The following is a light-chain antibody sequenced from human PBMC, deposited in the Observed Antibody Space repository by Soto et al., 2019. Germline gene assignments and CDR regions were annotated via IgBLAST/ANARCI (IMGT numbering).Light chain of an antibody. J-gene: IGKJ3*01. CDR2: DAS. V-gene: IGKV3-11*01. CDR3: HQRSTWPFT. Sequence: EIVLTQSPATLSLSPGERATLSCRASQSISSYLAWYQQKPDQAPRLLIYDASNRATGIPARFSGSGSGTDFPLTISRLEPEDFAVYYCHQRSTWPFTFGPGTKVDIK. CDR1: QSISSY.